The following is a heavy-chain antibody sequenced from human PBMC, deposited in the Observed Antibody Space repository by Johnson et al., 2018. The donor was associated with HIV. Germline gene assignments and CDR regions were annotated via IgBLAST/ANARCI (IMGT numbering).Heavy chain of an antibody. J-gene: IGHJ3*02. Sequence: VQLVESGGGLVQPGRSLRLSCAASGFTFDAYAMHWVRQAPGNGLEWVSGINWNGVRTGYFDSMKGRFTISRDNAKTSMYLQMNSLRAEEKALYYCARGGLGFQNIHGPFDIWGQGTMVTVSS. CDR2: INWNGVRT. CDR3: ARGGLGFQNIHGPFDI. D-gene: IGHD1/OR15-1a*01. CDR1: GFTFDAYA. V-gene: IGHV3-20*04.